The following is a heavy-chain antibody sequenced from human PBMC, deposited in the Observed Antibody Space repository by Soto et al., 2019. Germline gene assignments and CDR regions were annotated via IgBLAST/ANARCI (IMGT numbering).Heavy chain of an antibody. CDR1: SIVSSNR. V-gene: IGHV4-4*02. J-gene: IGHJ4*02. Sequence: SIVSSNRWSWVRHAPGKGLEWIAEIHHTGGTNYNPSLKRRVTISVDTSKNQFSLKLSSVTAADTAVYYCARYYYDSSGGIDYWCPGTLVIVSS. CDR3: ARYYYDSSGGIDY. CDR2: IHHTGGT. D-gene: IGHD3-22*01.